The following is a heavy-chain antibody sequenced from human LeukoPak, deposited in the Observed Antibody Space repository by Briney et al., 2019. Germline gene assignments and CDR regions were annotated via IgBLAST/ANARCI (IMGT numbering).Heavy chain of an antibody. CDR2: ISRSGSTK. V-gene: IGHV3-11*01. D-gene: IGHD4-17*01. Sequence: PGGSLRLSCAASGFTFSDYNMRWIRQAPGKGLEWVSSISRSGSTKYYADSVKGRFTISRDNAKNSLFLQMNSLRAEDTAVYYCAKDYGPLSSYWGQGTLVTVSS. J-gene: IGHJ4*02. CDR3: AKDYGPLSSY. CDR1: GFTFSDYN.